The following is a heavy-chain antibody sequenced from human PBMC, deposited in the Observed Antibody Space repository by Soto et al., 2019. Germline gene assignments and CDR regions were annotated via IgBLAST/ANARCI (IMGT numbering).Heavy chain of an antibody. Sequence: QVQMVESGGGVVQPGRSLRLSCAASGFTFSSYDMHWVRQAPGKGLEWVAVIWYDGSNKYYADSVKGRFTISRDNSKNTLYLQMNTLRAEDTAVYYCARDVSPSSSWYVDYYYGIDVWGQGTTVTVSS. CDR2: IWYDGSNK. V-gene: IGHV3-33*01. J-gene: IGHJ6*02. CDR3: ARDVSPSSSWYVDYYYGIDV. CDR1: GFTFSSYD. D-gene: IGHD6-13*01.